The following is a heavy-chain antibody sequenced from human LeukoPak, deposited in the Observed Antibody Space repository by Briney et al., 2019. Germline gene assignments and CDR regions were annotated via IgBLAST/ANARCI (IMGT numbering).Heavy chain of an antibody. Sequence: SETLSLTCAVSGYSISSGYYWGWIRQPPGKGLEWIGEINHSGSTNYNPSLKSRVTISVDTSKNQFSLKLSSVTAADTAVYYCARASYCSGGSCYSYYFDYWGQGTLVTVSS. D-gene: IGHD2-15*01. CDR2: INHSGST. CDR3: ARASYCSGGSCYSYYFDY. CDR1: GYSISSGYY. V-gene: IGHV4-38-2*01. J-gene: IGHJ4*02.